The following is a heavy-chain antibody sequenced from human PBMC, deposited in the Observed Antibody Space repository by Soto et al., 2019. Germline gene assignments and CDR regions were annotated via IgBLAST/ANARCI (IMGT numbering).Heavy chain of an antibody. V-gene: IGHV4-39*02. CDR1: GDSINSGHYH. D-gene: IGHD3-3*01. CDR2: IHYSGST. CDR3: AREYGFGVVTPFVDY. Sequence: QLHLQESGPGLVKPSETLSLICAVSGDSINSGHYHWGWIRQPPGKGLEWIATIHYSGSTNYHPSRGIWLTISVNTSKSHSSLSLSSATAADTAVNYCAREYGFGVVTPFVDYWGQGTLVPVSS. J-gene: IGHJ4*02.